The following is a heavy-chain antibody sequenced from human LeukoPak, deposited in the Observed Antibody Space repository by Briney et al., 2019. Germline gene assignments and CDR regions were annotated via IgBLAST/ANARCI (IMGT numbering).Heavy chain of an antibody. Sequence: PSQTLSLTCTVSGGSISSGSYYWSWIRQPAGKGLEWIGRIYTSGSTNYNPSLKSRVTISVDTSKNQFSLKLSSVTAADTAVYYCARAVPAAVNPYYYYYYMDVWGKGTTVTISS. CDR3: ARAVPAAVNPYYYYYYMDV. CDR1: GGSISSGSYY. CDR2: IYTSGST. D-gene: IGHD2-2*01. J-gene: IGHJ6*03. V-gene: IGHV4-61*02.